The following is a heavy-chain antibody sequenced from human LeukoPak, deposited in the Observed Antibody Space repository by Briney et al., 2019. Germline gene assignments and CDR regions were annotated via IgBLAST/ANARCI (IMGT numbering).Heavy chain of an antibody. CDR3: ARAVEMANILDY. CDR1: GYTFTNYF. Sequence: ASVKVSCKASGYTFTNYFMHWVRQAPGQGLEWMGLINPSGDITSYAQQVRGRATMTRDTSTSTLYMELSSLRSEDTAIYYCARAVEMANILDYWGQGTLVTVSS. V-gene: IGHV1-46*01. J-gene: IGHJ4*02. CDR2: INPSGDIT. D-gene: IGHD5-24*01.